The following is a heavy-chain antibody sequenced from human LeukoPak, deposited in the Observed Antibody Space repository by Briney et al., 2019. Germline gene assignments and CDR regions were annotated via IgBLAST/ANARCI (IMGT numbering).Heavy chain of an antibody. J-gene: IGHJ4*02. D-gene: IGHD5-12*01. CDR3: ATEPSRSYSFDHLDF. CDR1: GYTFTSYG. Sequence: SVKVSFKASGYTFTSYGISWVRQAPGQGLEWMGRVVPMFGIRNYPQTFRGRVNITADKATNTVYMELRSLRAEDTAIYYCATEPSRSYSFDHLDFWGLGTPVTVSS. CDR2: VVPMFGIR. V-gene: IGHV1-69*04.